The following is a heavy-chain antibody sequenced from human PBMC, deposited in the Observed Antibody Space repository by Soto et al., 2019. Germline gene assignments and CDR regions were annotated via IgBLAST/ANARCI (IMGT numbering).Heavy chain of an antibody. V-gene: IGHV4-34*01. J-gene: IGHJ6*03. D-gene: IGHD5-12*01. Sequence: PSETLSLTCAVYGGSFSGYYWSWIRQPPGKGLEWIGEINHSGSTNYNPSLKSRVTISVDTSKNQFSLKLSSVTAADTAVYYCARKGGYSGYDSNSYYYYYYMDVWGKGTTVTVSS. CDR3: ARKGGYSGYDSNSYYYYYYMDV. CDR1: GGSFSGYY. CDR2: INHSGST.